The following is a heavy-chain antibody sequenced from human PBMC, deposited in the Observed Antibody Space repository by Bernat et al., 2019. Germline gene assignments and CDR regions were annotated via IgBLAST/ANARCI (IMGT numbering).Heavy chain of an antibody. J-gene: IGHJ4*02. V-gene: IGHV3-48*01. Sequence: EVQLVESGGGLVQPGGSLRLSCTASGFTFSTYSMNWVRQAPGKGLEWVSYIRGRGTPIYYADSVKGRFTISRDNAKNSLYLQMNGLRAEDTAVYYCTKDPEALDDWGQGTTVTVSS. CDR1: GFTFSTYS. CDR3: TKDPEALDD. CDR2: IRGRGTPI.